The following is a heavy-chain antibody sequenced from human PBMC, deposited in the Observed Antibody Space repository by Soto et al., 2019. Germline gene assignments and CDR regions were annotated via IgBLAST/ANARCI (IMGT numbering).Heavy chain of an antibody. CDR1: GGSVSSGSYY. J-gene: IGHJ4*02. V-gene: IGHV4-61*01. CDR2: IYYTGST. CDR3: ARRPLAVITPRECDY. D-gene: IGHD3-22*01. Sequence: QVQLQESGPGLVKPSETLSLTCTVSGGSVSSGSYYWSWIRQPPGKGLEWIGYIYYTGSTNYNPSLKSRVTRSVDTSKNPCSLNLTSVTAADTAVYYCARRPLAVITPRECDYWGQGTLVTVSS.